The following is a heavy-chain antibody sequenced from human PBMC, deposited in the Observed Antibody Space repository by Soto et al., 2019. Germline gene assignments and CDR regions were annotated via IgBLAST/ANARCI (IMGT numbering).Heavy chain of an antibody. CDR3: ARDQTTIFGVVISLDY. J-gene: IGHJ4*02. V-gene: IGHV3-7*05. CDR1: GFTFSSYW. CDR2: IKQDGSEK. D-gene: IGHD3-3*01. Sequence: GGSLRLSCAASGFTFSSYWMSWFRQAPGKGLEWVANIKQDGSEKYYVDSVKGRFTISRDNAKNSLYLQMNSLRAEDTAVYYCARDQTTIFGVVISLDYWGQGTLVTVSS.